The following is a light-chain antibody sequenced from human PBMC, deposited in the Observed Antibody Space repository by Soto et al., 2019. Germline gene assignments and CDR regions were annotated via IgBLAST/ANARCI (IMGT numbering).Light chain of an antibody. CDR3: QPYHNWPPIT. V-gene: IGKV3D-15*01. CDR1: QSVGSVY. Sequence: DIVLTQSPGTLSLSPGERATLSCRAIQSVGSVYLAWYQQKPGQAPRLLIHGASNRASGIPVRFSGSGSGTEFTLTISSLQSEDFAVYYCQPYHNWPPITFGQGTRLEIK. J-gene: IGKJ5*01. CDR2: GAS.